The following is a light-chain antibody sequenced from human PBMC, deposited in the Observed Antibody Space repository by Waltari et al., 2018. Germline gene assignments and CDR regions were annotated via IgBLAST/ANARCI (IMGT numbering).Light chain of an antibody. J-gene: IGKJ4*01. CDR3: QQSYSTPPT. CDR2: AAS. V-gene: IGKV1-39*01. CDR1: QSISSN. Sequence: DIQMTQYPSSLSASVGDRATITSRASQSISSNENWYQQKPGKAPKLMIYAASTLQSGVPSRFSGSGSGTDFTLTISSLQPEDFATYYCQQSYSTPPTFGGGTKVEIK.